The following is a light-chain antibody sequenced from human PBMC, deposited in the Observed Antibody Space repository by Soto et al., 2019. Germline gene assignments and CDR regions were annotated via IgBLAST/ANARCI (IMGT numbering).Light chain of an antibody. CDR2: EVT. Sequence: QSALTQPPSASGSPGQSVTISCTGTSSDVGSYNFVSWYQPHPGKAPKLMIYEVTKRPSGVPDRFSGSKSGNMVSLTVSGLQAEDEADYYCSSYAGSKNLVFGGGTKVTVL. CDR1: SSDVGSYNF. V-gene: IGLV2-8*01. CDR3: SSYAGSKNLV. J-gene: IGLJ2*01.